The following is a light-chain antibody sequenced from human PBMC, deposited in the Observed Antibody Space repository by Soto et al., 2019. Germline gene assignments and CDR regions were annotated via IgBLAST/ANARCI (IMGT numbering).Light chain of an antibody. Sequence: QSALTQPASVSGSPGQSITISCTGTSNDVGGYNYVSWYQQPPGKAPKLMIYDVSNRPSGVSNRFSGSKSGNTASLTISGLQAADEADYYCSSYTGSDVVVFGGGTKLTVL. J-gene: IGLJ2*01. V-gene: IGLV2-14*01. CDR1: SNDVGGYNY. CDR3: SSYTGSDVVV. CDR2: DVS.